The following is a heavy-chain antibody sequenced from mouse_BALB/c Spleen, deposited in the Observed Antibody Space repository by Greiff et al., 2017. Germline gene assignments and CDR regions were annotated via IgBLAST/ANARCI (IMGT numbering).Heavy chain of an antibody. CDR1: GYTFTSYW. V-gene: IGHV1S81*02. Sequence: QVQLQQPGAELVKPGASVKLSCKASGYTFTSYWMHWVKQRPGQGLEWIGEINPSNGRTNYNEKFKSKATLTVDKSSSTAYMQLSSLTSEDSAVYYCARSGPYFDYWGQGTTLTVSS. CDR2: INPSNGRT. J-gene: IGHJ2*01. CDR3: ARSGPYFDY. D-gene: IGHD3-1*01.